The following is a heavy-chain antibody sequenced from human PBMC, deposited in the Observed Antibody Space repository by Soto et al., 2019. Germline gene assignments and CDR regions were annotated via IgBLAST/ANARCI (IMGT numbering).Heavy chain of an antibody. V-gene: IGHV3-66*01. CDR3: ARARGAGDDYYGMDV. CDR1: GFTVSSNY. D-gene: IGHD3-10*01. J-gene: IGHJ6*02. CDR2: IYSGGST. Sequence: EVQLVESGGGLVQPGGSLRLSCAASGFTVSSNYMSWVRQAPGKGLEWVSVIYSGGSTYYADSVKGRFTISRDNSKNTLYLQMNSLRAEDTAVYYCARARGAGDDYYGMDVWGQGTTVTVSS.